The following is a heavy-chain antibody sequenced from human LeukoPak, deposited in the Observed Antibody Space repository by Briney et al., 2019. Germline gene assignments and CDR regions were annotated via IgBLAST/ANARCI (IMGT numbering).Heavy chain of an antibody. D-gene: IGHD6-19*01. V-gene: IGHV3-21*01. J-gene: IGHJ3*01. CDR2: SDSSSSYR. CDR1: GFTFSTYS. Sequence: GGSLRLSCAASGFTFSTYSMNWVRQAPGKGLEWVSYSDSSSSYRDYADSVKGRFTISRDNTKNSLYLQMNRLRAEDTAVYYCARGWQWLAVAAFDVWGQGTMVTASS. CDR3: ARGWQWLAVAAFDV.